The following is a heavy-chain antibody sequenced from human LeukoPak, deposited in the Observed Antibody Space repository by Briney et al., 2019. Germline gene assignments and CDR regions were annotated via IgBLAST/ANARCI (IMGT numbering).Heavy chain of an antibody. CDR3: ARVPPSGHISA. CDR1: GFIFSSYS. J-gene: IGHJ5*02. CDR2: IKQDGSEN. Sequence: PGGSLRLSCAASGFIFSSYSMSWVRQAPGKGLEWVASIKQDGSENHYVDSVKGRFTISRDNAKNSLFLQVNSLRAEDTAMYYCARVPPSGHISAWGQGTLVTVSS. D-gene: IGHD6-19*01. V-gene: IGHV3-7*04.